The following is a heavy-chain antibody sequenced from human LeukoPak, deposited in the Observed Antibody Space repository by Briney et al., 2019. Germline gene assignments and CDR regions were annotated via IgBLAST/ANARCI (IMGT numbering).Heavy chain of an antibody. Sequence: SETLSFTCTVSGGSISSYYLSWIRQPPGKGLEWIGYIYYSGTTNYNPSLKSRVTISVDTSKNQFSLKLSSVTAADTAVYYCARGVYIAAAQYGYWGQGTLVTVSS. J-gene: IGHJ4*02. CDR1: GGSISSYY. CDR2: IYYSGTT. D-gene: IGHD6-13*01. CDR3: ARGVYIAAAQYGY. V-gene: IGHV4-59*01.